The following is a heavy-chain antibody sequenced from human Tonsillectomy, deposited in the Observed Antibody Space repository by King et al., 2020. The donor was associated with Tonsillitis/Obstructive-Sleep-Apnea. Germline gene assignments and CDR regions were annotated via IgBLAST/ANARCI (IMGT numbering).Heavy chain of an antibody. CDR3: RADSYYYGMDV. CDR2: INYSGST. V-gene: IGHV4-34*01. J-gene: IGHJ6*02. Sequence: VQLQQWGAGLLKPSETLSLTCAVYGGSFSGYYWNWIRQPPGKGLEWIGEINYSGSTNCNPSLKSRVTISVDTSKKQFSLKLSSVTAADTAVYYCRADSYYYGMDVWGQGTTVTVSS. CDR1: GGSFSGYY.